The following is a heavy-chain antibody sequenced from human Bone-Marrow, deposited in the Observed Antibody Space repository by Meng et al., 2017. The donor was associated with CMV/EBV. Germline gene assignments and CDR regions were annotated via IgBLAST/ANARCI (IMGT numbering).Heavy chain of an antibody. J-gene: IGHJ4*02. CDR1: GYTFTGYY. D-gene: IGHD2-8*01. CDR3: ARELGRADEVAHNGDY. Sequence: ASVKVSCKASGYTFTGYYMHWVRQAPGQGLEWMGWINPNSGGTNYAQKFQGRVTMTRDTSISTAYMELSRLRSDDTAVYYCARELGRADEVAHNGDYWGQGTLVTVSS. CDR2: INPNSGGT. V-gene: IGHV1-2*02.